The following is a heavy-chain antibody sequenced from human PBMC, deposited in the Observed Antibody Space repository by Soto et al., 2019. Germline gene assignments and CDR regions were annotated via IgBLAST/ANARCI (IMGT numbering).Heavy chain of an antibody. CDR1: GYTFTSYA. V-gene: IGHV1-3*01. Sequence: QVQLVQSGAEVKKPGASVKVSCKASGYTFTSYAMHWVRQAPGQRLEWMGWINAGNGNTKYSQKFQGRVTITRDTYASTAYMELSSLRSEDTAVYYCARGYGGPIGWFDPWGQGTLGTVSS. J-gene: IGHJ5*02. D-gene: IGHD3-16*01. CDR2: INAGNGNT. CDR3: ARGYGGPIGWFDP.